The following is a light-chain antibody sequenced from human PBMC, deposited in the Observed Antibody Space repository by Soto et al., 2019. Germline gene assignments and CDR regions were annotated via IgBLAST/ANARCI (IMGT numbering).Light chain of an antibody. Sequence: EIVLTQSPGTLSLSPGERVTLSCRASQSVTSSFLGWYQQKPGQAPRLLIYGASTRATGIPDRFSGSGSGTDFALTVSRLEAEDFAVYYGHQYGSSPLTFGGGTKVEI. V-gene: IGKV3-20*01. CDR1: QSVTSSF. CDR3: HQYGSSPLT. J-gene: IGKJ4*01. CDR2: GAS.